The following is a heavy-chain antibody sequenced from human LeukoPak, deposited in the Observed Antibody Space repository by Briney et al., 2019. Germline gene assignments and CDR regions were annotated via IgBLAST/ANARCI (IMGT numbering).Heavy chain of an antibody. CDR3: ARDWGEGFY. V-gene: IGHV4-59*01. Sequence: SETLSLTCSVSGASISDYYWSWIRQSPGKGLEWIGYVVYTRVTNYNPSLKSRASISVDTSKNQVSLRLTSVTAADTAVYFCARDWGEGFYWGQGTLVAVSS. CDR2: VVYTRVT. D-gene: IGHD3-16*01. J-gene: IGHJ4*02. CDR1: GASISDYY.